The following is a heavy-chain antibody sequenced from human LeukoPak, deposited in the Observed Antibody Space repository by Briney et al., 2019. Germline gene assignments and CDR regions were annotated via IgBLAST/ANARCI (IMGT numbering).Heavy chain of an antibody. V-gene: IGHV4-34*01. Sequence: TSSETLSLTCAVYGGSFSGYYWSWIRQPPGKGLEWTREINHSGSTNYNPSLKSRVTISVDTSKNQFSLKLSSVTAADTAVYYCARGRRFLEWLPTSYYYYGMDVWGQGTTVTVSS. CDR2: INHSGST. CDR3: ARGRRFLEWLPTSYYYYGMDV. J-gene: IGHJ6*02. D-gene: IGHD3-3*01. CDR1: GGSFSGYY.